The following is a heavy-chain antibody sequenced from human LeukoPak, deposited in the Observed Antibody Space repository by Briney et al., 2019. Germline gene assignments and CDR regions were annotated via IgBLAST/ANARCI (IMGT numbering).Heavy chain of an antibody. J-gene: IGHJ5*02. CDR1: GDSISSPNW. D-gene: IGHD3-10*01. V-gene: IGHV4-4*02. Sequence: PSETLSLTCTVSGDSISSPNWWSWVRQAPGKGLEWIGEIAQTGSAKYNPSSKGRVTISVDTSKNQFSLKLSSVTAADTAVYYCAREDTAMVRGVIVWFDPWGQGTLVTVSS. CDR3: AREDTAMVRGVIVWFDP. CDR2: IAQTGSA.